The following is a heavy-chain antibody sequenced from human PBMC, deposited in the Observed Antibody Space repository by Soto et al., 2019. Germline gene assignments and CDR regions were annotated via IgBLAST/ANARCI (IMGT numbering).Heavy chain of an antibody. J-gene: IGHJ1*01. CDR1: GYTFTSYA. V-gene: IGHV1-3*01. Sequence: QVQLVQSGAEVKKPGASVKVSCKASGYTFTSYAMHWVRQAPGQRLEWMGWINAGNGNTKYSQKFQGRVTITRDTSASTAYMELSSLRSEDTAVYYCASADSGGAAAGKHFQHWGQGTLVTVSS. CDR2: INAGNGNT. CDR3: ASADSGGAAAGKHFQH. D-gene: IGHD6-13*01.